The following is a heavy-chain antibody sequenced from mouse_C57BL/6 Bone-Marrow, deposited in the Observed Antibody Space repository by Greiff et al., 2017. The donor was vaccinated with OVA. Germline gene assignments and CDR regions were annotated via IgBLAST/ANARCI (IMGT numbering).Heavy chain of an antibody. CDR3: ASPTEYFDY. Sequence: QVQLQQSGPELVKPGASVKISCKASGYAFSSSWMNWVKQRPGKGLEWIGRIYPGDGDTNYNGKFKGKATLTADKSSSTAYMQLSSLTSEDSAVYFCASPTEYFDYWGQGTTLTVSS. CDR1: GYAFSSSW. J-gene: IGHJ2*01. V-gene: IGHV1-82*01. CDR2: IYPGDGDT. D-gene: IGHD1-1*01.